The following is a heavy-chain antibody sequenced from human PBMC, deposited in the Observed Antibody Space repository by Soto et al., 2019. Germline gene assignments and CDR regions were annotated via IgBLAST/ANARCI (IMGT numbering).Heavy chain of an antibody. CDR3: AAGISLAGTTDYYGMDV. CDR1: GFTFTSSA. Sequence: GASVKVSCTASGFTFTSSAVQWVRQARGQRLEWIGWIVVGSGNTNYAQKFQERVTITRDMSTSTAYMELSSLRSEDTAVYYCAAGISLAGTTDYYGMDVWGQGTTVTVSS. J-gene: IGHJ6*02. D-gene: IGHD1-1*01. V-gene: IGHV1-58*01. CDR2: IVVGSGNT.